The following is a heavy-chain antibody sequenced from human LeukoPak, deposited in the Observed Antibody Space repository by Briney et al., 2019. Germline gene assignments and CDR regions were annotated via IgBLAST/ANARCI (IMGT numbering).Heavy chain of an antibody. V-gene: IGHV3-7*02. Sequence: GGSLRLSCAASGFSFSNYWMTWVRQAPGKGLEWVAIIKPDGSGKYYVDSLKGRFSISRDNAENSLYLQMNNLRVEDTAVYYCAKSGSSGYYGDYWGQGTLVTVSS. J-gene: IGHJ4*02. CDR3: AKSGSSGYYGDY. D-gene: IGHD3-22*01. CDR2: IKPDGSGK. CDR1: GFSFSNYW.